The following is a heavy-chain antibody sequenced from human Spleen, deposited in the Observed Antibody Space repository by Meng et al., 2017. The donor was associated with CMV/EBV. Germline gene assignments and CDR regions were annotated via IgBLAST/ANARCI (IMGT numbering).Heavy chain of an antibody. V-gene: IGHV4-34*01. CDR3: ARLLLYLDRYYYYGMDV. CDR1: GESFSGYS. Sequence: GSLRLSCAVYGESFSGYSWSWIRQPPGKGLEWIGEVNHSGSTNYNPSLKSRVTISVDTSKNQFSLKLSSVTAADTAVYYCARLLLYLDRYYYYGMDVWGQGATVTVSS. J-gene: IGHJ6*02. CDR2: VNHSGST. D-gene: IGHD2-8*01.